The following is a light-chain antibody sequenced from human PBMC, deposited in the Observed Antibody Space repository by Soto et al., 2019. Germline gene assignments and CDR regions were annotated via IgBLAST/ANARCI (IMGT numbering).Light chain of an antibody. CDR3: QQRNSYPPSGT. J-gene: IGKJ3*01. CDR1: QGISSY. CDR2: AAS. Sequence: DIQLTQSPSFLSASVGDRVTITCRASQGISSYLAWYQQKPGKAPKLLIYAASTLQSGVTSRFSGSGSGTEFTLTISSLQPEDFATYYCQQRNSYPPSGTFGPGTKVDIK. V-gene: IGKV1-9*01.